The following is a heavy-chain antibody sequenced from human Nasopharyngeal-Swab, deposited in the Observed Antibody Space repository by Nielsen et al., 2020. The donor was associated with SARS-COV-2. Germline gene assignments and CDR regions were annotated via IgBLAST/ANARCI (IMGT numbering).Heavy chain of an antibody. J-gene: IGHJ4*02. Sequence: GGSLRLSCAASGFTFSSYWMHWVRQAPGKGLVWVSRINGDGSSLNYADFVKGRFTISTDNAKSTLYLEMNSLRAEETAVYYCARGRGSSTSMIGYWGQGTLVTVSS. CDR3: ARGRGSSTSMIGY. D-gene: IGHD2/OR15-2a*01. CDR1: GFTFSSYW. V-gene: IGHV3-74*01. CDR2: INGDGSSL.